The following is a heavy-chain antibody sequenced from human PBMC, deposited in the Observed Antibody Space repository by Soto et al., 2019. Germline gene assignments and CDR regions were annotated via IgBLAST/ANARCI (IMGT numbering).Heavy chain of an antibody. J-gene: IGHJ4*02. V-gene: IGHV4-28*07. Sequence: QVQLQESGPGLVSPSDTLSLTCTVSDDSINNANWWVWVRQPPGKGLQWIGSIYYRGDTYYNPSLKSRLTISVDTSKNQFFLKLKSVTAGDTAVYYCGRLRGSSFVENWGQGTLVTVSS. CDR2: IYYRGDT. CDR3: GRLRGSSFVEN. D-gene: IGHD2-2*01. CDR1: DDSINNANW.